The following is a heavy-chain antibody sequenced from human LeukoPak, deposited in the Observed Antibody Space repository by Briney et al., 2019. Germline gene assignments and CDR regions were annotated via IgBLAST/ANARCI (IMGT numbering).Heavy chain of an antibody. CDR1: GGSISSYY. V-gene: IGHV4-59*01. CDR3: ASRRSAVAGMYYMDV. Sequence: PSETLSLTCTVSGGSISSYYWSWLRQPPGKGLEWIGYTYYSGSTNYNPSLKSRVTISVDTSKNQFSLKLSSVTAADTAVYYCASRRSAVAGMYYMDVWGKGTTVTVSS. D-gene: IGHD6-19*01. J-gene: IGHJ6*03. CDR2: TYYSGST.